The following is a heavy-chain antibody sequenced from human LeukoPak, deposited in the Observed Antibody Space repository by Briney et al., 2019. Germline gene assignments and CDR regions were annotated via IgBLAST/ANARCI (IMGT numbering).Heavy chain of an antibody. Sequence: GGTLRLSCAASGFTFSKYGMSWVRQAPGKGLEWVSAISGSGGSTYYADSVKGRFTISRDNSKNTLYLQMNSLRAEDTAVYYCAKDRGYGDYGKNDYWGQGTLVTVSS. CDR2: ISGSGGST. V-gene: IGHV3-23*01. J-gene: IGHJ4*02. CDR3: AKDRGYGDYGKNDY. D-gene: IGHD4-17*01. CDR1: GFTFSKYG.